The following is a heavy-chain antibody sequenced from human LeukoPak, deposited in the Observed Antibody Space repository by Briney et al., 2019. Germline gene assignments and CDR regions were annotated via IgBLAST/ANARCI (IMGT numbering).Heavy chain of an antibody. J-gene: IGHJ4*02. CDR2: INHSGST. Sequence: PSETLSLTCAVYGGSFSGYYWSWIRQPPGKGLEWIGEINHSGSTNYNPSLKSRVTISLDTSKNQLSLRMSSVTAADTAVYYCATWNFLTAAAFDFWGQGILATVSS. V-gene: IGHV4-34*01. CDR1: GGSFSGYY. D-gene: IGHD6-25*01. CDR3: ATWNFLTAAAFDF.